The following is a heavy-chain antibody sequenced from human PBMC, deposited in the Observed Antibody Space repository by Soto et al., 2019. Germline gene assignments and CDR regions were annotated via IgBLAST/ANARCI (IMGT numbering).Heavy chain of an antibody. CDR2: IRNGAQGCIT. V-gene: IGHV3-72*01. J-gene: IGHJ6*02. Sequence: EVQLVESGGGLVQPGGSLRLSCAASGFTFSDHFMDWVRQAPGKGLEWGGRIRNGAQGCITEYAASVKGRFTISRDDSKNSVYLQKNSLKTEDAAVYYCSRISQEHYCYYAMDVWGQGTTVTVSS. D-gene: IGHD1-1*01. CDR3: SRISQEHYCYYAMDV. CDR1: GFTFSDHF.